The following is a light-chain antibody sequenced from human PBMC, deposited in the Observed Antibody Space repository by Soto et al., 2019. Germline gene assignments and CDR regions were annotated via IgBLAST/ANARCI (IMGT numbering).Light chain of an antibody. V-gene: IGLV1-44*01. J-gene: IGLJ2*01. CDR3: AVWDDSLRGRV. CDR2: GND. Sequence: QSVLTQPPSASGTHGQRVTISCSGSNSNIGSNTVNWYQQFPGTAPRFLIYGNDLRPSGVPDRFSASKSGTSASLAISGLQSEDEADYYCAVWDDSLRGRVFGGGTKLTVL. CDR1: NSNIGSNT.